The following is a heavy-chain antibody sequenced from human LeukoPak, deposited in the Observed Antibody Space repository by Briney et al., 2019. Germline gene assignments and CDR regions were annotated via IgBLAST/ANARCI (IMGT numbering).Heavy chain of an antibody. J-gene: IGHJ4*02. CDR1: GGTFSSYA. D-gene: IGHD6-19*01. Sequence: SVKVSCKASGGTFSSYAISWVRQAPGQGLEWMGRIIPIFGTANYAQKFQGRVTITTDESTSTAYMELSSLRSEDTAVYYCARGKYSGRSIFLDYWGQGTLVTVSS. V-gene: IGHV1-69*05. CDR2: IIPIFGTA. CDR3: ARGKYSGRSIFLDY.